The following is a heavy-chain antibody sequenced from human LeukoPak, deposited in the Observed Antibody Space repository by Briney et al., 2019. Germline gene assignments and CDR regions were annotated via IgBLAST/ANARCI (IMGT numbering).Heavy chain of an antibody. CDR1: GYTFTSYG. V-gene: IGHV1-18*01. CDR2: ISAYNGNT. J-gene: IGHJ5*02. Sequence: ASVKVSCKASGYTFTSYGISWVRQAPGQGLEWMGWISAYNGNTNYAQKLQGRVTMTTDTSTSTAYMELSSLRSEDTAVYYCARDHYDSSVNWFDPWGQGTLVTVSS. D-gene: IGHD3-22*01. CDR3: ARDHYDSSVNWFDP.